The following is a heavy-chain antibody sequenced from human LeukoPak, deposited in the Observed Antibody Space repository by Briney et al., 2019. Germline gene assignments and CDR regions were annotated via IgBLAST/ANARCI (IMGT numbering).Heavy chain of an antibody. Sequence: PGRSLRLSCAASGFSFSDDAMHWVRKAPGKGPEWVAVIFHDGRNKYYADSVKGRFTISRDNSKNTLYLQMNSLRAEDTAVYYCARDYYDRSGYYRFDPWGQGTQVIVSS. D-gene: IGHD3-22*01. CDR2: IFHDGRNK. CDR1: GFSFSDDA. V-gene: IGHV3-30*03. CDR3: ARDYYDRSGYYRFDP. J-gene: IGHJ5*02.